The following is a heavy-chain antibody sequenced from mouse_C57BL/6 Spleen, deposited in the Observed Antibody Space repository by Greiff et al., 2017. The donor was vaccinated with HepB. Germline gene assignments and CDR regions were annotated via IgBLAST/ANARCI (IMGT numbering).Heavy chain of an antibody. J-gene: IGHJ3*01. D-gene: IGHD3-2*02. CDR3: ARGLRLRGVAY. Sequence: QVQLKQPGAELVKPGASVKLSCKASGYTFTSYWMQWVKQRPGQGLEWIGEIDPSDSYTNYNQKFKGKATLTVDTSSSTAYMQLSSLTSEDSAVYYCARGLRLRGVAYWGQGTLVTVSA. CDR1: GYTFTSYW. V-gene: IGHV1-50*01. CDR2: IDPSDSYT.